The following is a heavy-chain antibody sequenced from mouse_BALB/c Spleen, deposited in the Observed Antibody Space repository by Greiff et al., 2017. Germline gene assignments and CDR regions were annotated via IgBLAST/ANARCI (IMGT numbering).Heavy chain of an antibody. CDR3: ARSDGYYTFAY. V-gene: IGHV5-17*02. Sequence: EVMLVESGGGLVKPGGSLKLSCAASGFTFSSFGMHWVRQAPEQGLEWVAYISSGSSTIYYADTVKGRFTISRDNPKNTLFLQMTSLRSEDTAMYYCARSDGYYTFAYWGQGTLVTVSA. CDR1: GFTFSSFG. D-gene: IGHD2-3*01. J-gene: IGHJ3*01. CDR2: ISSGSSTI.